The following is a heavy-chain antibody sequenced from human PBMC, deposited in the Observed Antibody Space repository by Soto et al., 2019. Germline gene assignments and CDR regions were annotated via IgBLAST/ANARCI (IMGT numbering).Heavy chain of an antibody. CDR1: GFTVSSDS. J-gene: IGHJ6*02. CDR3: ARHYSAMGV. V-gene: IGHV3-53*02. CDR2: IYSDNNT. Sequence: EVQLVETGGDLIQPGGSLRLSCAASGFTVSSDSMTWVRQAPGKGLEWISIIYSDNNTDYADSVKGRFSLSRDTSTNILYLQMNSLRAEDTAEYYCARHYSAMGVWGQGTTVTVSS.